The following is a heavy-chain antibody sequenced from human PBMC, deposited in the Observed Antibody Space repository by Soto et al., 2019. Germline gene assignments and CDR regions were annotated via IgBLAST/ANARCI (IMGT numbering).Heavy chain of an antibody. Sequence: GGSLRLSCAASGFTFSSYAMSWVRQAPGKGLEWVSAISGSGGSTYYADSVKGRFTISRDNSKNTLYLQMNSLRAEDTAVYYSANTHSSGWYYFDYWGQGTLVTVSS. CDR3: ANTHSSGWYYFDY. CDR1: GFTFSSYA. CDR2: ISGSGGST. J-gene: IGHJ4*02. V-gene: IGHV3-23*01. D-gene: IGHD6-19*01.